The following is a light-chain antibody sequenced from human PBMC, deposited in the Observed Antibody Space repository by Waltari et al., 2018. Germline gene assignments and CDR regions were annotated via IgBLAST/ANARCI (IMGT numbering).Light chain of an antibody. J-gene: IGKJ4*01. V-gene: IGKV3-20*01. CDR2: GAS. CDR3: QQYGSSTGLT. CDR1: QRVSSSY. Sequence: EIVLTQSPGTLSLSPGERATLSCRASQRVSSSYLAWYQQKPGQAPRLLIYGASSRATGIPDRFSGSGSGTDFTLTISRLEPEDFAMFYCQQYGSSTGLTFGGGTKVEIK.